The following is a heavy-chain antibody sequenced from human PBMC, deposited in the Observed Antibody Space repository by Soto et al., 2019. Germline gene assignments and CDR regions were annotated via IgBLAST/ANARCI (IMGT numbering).Heavy chain of an antibody. V-gene: IGHV3-30*18. CDR2: VSHDGRNT. CDR1: GFTFSDYS. Sequence: GGSLILSCAASGFTFSDYSMHWVRQAPGKGLEWVAVVSHDGRNTHYADSVKGRFTISRDSSKNTVSPEMTSLRAEDTAVYYCAKGGRQWLVTSDFNYWGQGALVTVSS. D-gene: IGHD6-19*01. J-gene: IGHJ4*02. CDR3: AKGGRQWLVTSDFNY.